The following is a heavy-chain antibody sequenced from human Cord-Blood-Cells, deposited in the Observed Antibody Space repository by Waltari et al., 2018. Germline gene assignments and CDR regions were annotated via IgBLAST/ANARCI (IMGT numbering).Heavy chain of an antibody. CDR1: GRSISSYY. Sequence: QVQLQESGPGLVKPSETLSLPCTVSGRSISSYYWSWIRQPAGKGLEWIGRIYTSGSTNYNPSLKSRVTMSVDTSKNQFSLKLSSVTAADTAVYYCARDPSSSSWYWYFDLWGRGTLVTVSS. J-gene: IGHJ2*01. V-gene: IGHV4-4*07. CDR2: IYTSGST. D-gene: IGHD6-13*01. CDR3: ARDPSSSSWYWYFDL.